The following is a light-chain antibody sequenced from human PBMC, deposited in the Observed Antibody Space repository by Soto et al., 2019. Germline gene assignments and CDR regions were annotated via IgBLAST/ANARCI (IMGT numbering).Light chain of an antibody. CDR3: QQFNSYPPFT. CDR1: QGISSA. J-gene: IGKJ3*01. CDR2: DAS. V-gene: IGKV1-13*02. Sequence: AIQLTQSPSSLSASVGDRVTITCRASQGISSALAWYQQKPGKAPKLLIYDASSLESGVPSRFSSSRSGTDFTLTISSLQPEDFATYYCQQFNSYPPFTFGPGTKVDIK.